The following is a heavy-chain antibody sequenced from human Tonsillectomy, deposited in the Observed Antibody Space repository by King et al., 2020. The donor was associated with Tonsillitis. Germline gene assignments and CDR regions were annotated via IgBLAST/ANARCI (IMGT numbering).Heavy chain of an antibody. CDR2: LSGSGGST. Sequence: VQLVQSGGGLVQPGGSLRLSCAASGFTFSSYAMNWVRQAPGKGLEWVSGLSGSGGSTYYADSVKGRFTISRDNSQSTLYLQMDSLRAEDTAVYFCAKAGPERYPYATNDYWGQGTLVTVSS. J-gene: IGHJ4*02. V-gene: IGHV3-23*04. CDR3: AKAGPERYPYATNDY. D-gene: IGHD5-18*01. CDR1: GFTFSSYA.